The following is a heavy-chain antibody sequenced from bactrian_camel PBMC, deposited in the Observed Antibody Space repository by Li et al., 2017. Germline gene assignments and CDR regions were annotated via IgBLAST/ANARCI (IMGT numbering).Heavy chain of an antibody. J-gene: IGHJ4*01. Sequence: VQLVESGGGLVQPGGSLVLSCAASGFTFSTYAMSWVRQAPGKGLEWVSSIDSDGGVTYYPDSARGRFTISRANAANTVYLQMNDLKPDDTAVYYCAADYEYTDDDPDSDRCWGQGTQVTVS. CDR2: IDSDGGVT. CDR1: GFTFSTYA. CDR3: AADYEYTDDDPDSDRC. V-gene: IGHV3S40*01. D-gene: IGHD4*01.